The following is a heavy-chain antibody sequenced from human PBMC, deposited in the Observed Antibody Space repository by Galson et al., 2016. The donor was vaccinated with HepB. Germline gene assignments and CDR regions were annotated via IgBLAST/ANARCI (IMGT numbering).Heavy chain of an antibody. CDR1: GGTFSSYG. D-gene: IGHD3-9*01. V-gene: IGHV1-69*06. Sequence: SVKVSCKASGGTFSSYGLSWVRQAPGQGLEWMGGINPFFGSANYAQKFQGRVTITVDKSTSTGYMELSSLRSEDTAVYYCGRDRTDYDILTGDTDYWGQGTMVTVSS. CDR3: GRDRTDYDILTGDTDY. CDR2: INPFFGSA. J-gene: IGHJ4*02.